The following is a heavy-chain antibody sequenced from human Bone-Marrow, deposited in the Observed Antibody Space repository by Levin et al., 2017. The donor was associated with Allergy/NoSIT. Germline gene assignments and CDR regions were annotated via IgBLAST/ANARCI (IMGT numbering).Heavy chain of an antibody. CDR2: ISWDGGST. CDR1: GFTFDDYA. V-gene: IGHV3-43D*03. Sequence: GGSLRLSCAASGFTFDDYAMHWVRQAPGKGLEWVSLISWDGGSTYYADSVKGRFTISRDNSKNSLYLQMNSLRAEDTALYYCAKAYYYDSSGYQYYFDYWGQGTLVTVSS. D-gene: IGHD3-22*01. CDR3: AKAYYYDSSGYQYYFDY. J-gene: IGHJ4*02.